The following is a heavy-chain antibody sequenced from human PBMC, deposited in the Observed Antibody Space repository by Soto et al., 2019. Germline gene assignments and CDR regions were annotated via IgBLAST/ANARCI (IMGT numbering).Heavy chain of an antibody. D-gene: IGHD2-2*01. CDR3: ARAYCSSNSCYYAFDI. CDR1: GYTFTSYG. V-gene: IGHV1-18*01. CDR2: ISAYNGNT. Sequence: SVKVSCKASGYTFTSYGISWVRQAPGQGLEWMGWISAYNGNTNYAQKLQGRVTMTTDTSTSTAYMELSSLRSDDTAVYYCARAYCSSNSCYYAFDIWGQGTMVTVSS. J-gene: IGHJ3*02.